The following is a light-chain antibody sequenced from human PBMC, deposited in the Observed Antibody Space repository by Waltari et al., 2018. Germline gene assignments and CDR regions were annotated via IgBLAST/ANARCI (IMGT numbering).Light chain of an antibody. J-gene: IGLJ2*01. V-gene: IGLV1-44*01. Sequence: QSVLTQPPSASGTPGQRVTIPCSGSSSNIGSNSVHWYRHLPGSAPKLLIYVNNQRLSGVPDRFSGSKSGTSASLAISGLRSEDEADYFCAAWDDSLNSVIFGGGTKVTVL. CDR1: SSNIGSNS. CDR3: AAWDDSLNSVI. CDR2: VNN.